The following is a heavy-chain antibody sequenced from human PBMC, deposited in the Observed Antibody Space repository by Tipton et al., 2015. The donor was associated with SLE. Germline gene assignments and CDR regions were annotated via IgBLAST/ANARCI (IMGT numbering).Heavy chain of an antibody. CDR3: ARDPWVYAFWSGTTLGYMDV. D-gene: IGHD3-3*01. J-gene: IGHJ6*03. V-gene: IGHV4-30-2*01. Sequence: TLSLTCAVSGGSISSGSFSWSWIRQPPGKGLEWIGYIHHNGFTYNTPSLKSRVTISIDTSKNQFSLRLNSVTAADTAVYYCARDPWVYAFWSGTTLGYMDVWGKGTTVTVSS. CDR1: GGSISSGSFS. CDR2: IHHNGFT.